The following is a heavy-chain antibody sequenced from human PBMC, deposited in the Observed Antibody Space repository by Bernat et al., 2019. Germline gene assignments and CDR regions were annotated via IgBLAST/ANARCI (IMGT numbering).Heavy chain of an antibody. J-gene: IGHJ6*02. V-gene: IGHV3-9*01. CDR3: AKDILAAAGTKCYYYYGMDD. D-gene: IGHD6-13*01. CDR1: GFTFDDYA. Sequence: EVQLVESGGGLVQPGRSLRLSCAASGFTFDDYAMHWVRQAPGKGLEWVSGISWNSGSIGYADSVKGRFTISRDNAKNSLYLQMNSLRAEDTALYYCAKDILAAAGTKCYYYYGMDDWGQGTTVTVSS. CDR2: ISWNSGSI.